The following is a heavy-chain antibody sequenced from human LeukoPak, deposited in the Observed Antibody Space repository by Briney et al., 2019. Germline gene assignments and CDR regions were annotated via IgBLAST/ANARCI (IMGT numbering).Heavy chain of an antibody. J-gene: IGHJ4*02. CDR3: ARDRSDSGSYSVDY. Sequence: SETLSLTCTVFGYSISSGYYWGWIRQPPGKGLEWIGSIYHSGSTYYNPSLKSRVTISVDTSKNQFSLKLSSVTAADTAVYYCARDRSDSGSYSVDYWGQGTLVTVSS. V-gene: IGHV4-38-2*02. CDR2: IYHSGST. D-gene: IGHD1-26*01. CDR1: GYSISSGYY.